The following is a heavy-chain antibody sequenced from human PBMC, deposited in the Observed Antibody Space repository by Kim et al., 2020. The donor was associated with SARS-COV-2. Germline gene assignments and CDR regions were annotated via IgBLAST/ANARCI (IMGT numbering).Heavy chain of an antibody. V-gene: IGHV3-74*01. CDR3: ARDRDYGGKHNWFDP. J-gene: IGHJ5*02. Sequence: GGSLRLSCAASGFTFSSYWMHWVRQAPGKGLVWVSRINSDGSSTSYADSVKGRFTISRDNAKNTLYLQMNSLRAEDTAVYYCARDRDYGGKHNWFDPWGQGTLVTVSS. D-gene: IGHD4-17*01. CDR2: INSDGSST. CDR1: GFTFSSYW.